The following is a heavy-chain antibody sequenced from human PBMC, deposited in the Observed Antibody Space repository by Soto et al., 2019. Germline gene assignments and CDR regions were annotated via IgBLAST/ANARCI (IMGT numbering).Heavy chain of an antibody. V-gene: IGHV1-69*06. CDR2: ILPIFATA. Sequence: QVQLVQSGAEVKKPGSSVKVSCKASGGTFNNYVVNWVRQAPGQGLEWMGGILPIFATANDAQKFQGRVTITADKSTSTAYMELTSLRSEDTAVYYCAGRCDSTTCLGHFDYWGQGTLVTVAS. CDR3: AGRCDSTTCLGHFDY. D-gene: IGHD2-2*01. J-gene: IGHJ4*02. CDR1: GGTFNNYV.